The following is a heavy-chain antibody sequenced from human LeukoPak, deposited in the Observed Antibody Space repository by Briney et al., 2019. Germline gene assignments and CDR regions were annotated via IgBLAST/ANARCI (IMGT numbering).Heavy chain of an antibody. D-gene: IGHD3-22*01. Sequence: GASVKVSCKASGYTFTSYGISWVRQAPEQGLEWMGWISAYNGNTNYAQKFQGRVTITADESTSTAYMELSSLRSEDTAVYYCVRDGSYYDSSGYYYLYWGQGTLVTVSS. CDR1: GYTFTSYG. CDR3: VRDGSYYDSSGYYYLY. V-gene: IGHV1-18*01. CDR2: ISAYNGNT. J-gene: IGHJ4*02.